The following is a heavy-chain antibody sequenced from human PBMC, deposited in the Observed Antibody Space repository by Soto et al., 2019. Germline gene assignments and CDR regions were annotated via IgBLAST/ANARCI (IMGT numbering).Heavy chain of an antibody. J-gene: IGHJ6*02. CDR3: ARIRGYWYGLDV. Sequence: EVQLLESGGGLVQPGGSLRLSCAASGFPLSTYGMTWVRQAPGKGLEWVSAITGTGGNTYHVDSVKGRFTSSRDNSKNMLYLQVNSLRVEDTAVYYCARIRGYWYGLDVWGQGTTVTVSS. V-gene: IGHV3-23*01. CDR2: ITGTGGNT. CDR1: GFPLSTYG.